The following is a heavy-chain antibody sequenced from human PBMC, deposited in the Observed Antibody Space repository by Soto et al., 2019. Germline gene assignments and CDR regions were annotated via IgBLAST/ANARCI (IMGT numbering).Heavy chain of an antibody. CDR1: GGTFSSYA. J-gene: IGHJ4*02. CDR2: IIPIFGTA. V-gene: IGHV1-69*13. Sequence: SVKVSCKASGGTFSSYAISWVRQAPGQGLEWMGGIIPIFGTANYAQKFQGRVTITAXXXXSXXXMXLXXLRXEXTAVYYCARVLDSSGWSSYFDYWGQGTLVTVSS. D-gene: IGHD6-19*01. CDR3: ARVLDSSGWSSYFDY.